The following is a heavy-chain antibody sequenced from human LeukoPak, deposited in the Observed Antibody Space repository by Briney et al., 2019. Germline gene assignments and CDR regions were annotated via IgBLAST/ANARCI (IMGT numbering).Heavy chain of an antibody. D-gene: IGHD6-13*01. CDR2: IRHDGNKK. J-gene: IGHJ4*02. CDR1: GFSFSDYG. CDR3: ARDISLWAAGYYFDY. V-gene: IGHV3-30*02. Sequence: GGSLRLSCGASGFSFSDYGIHWVRQAPGKGLEWVAFIRHDGNKKYLPDSMKGRFSVSRDNSNNTLYLQMNSLRPDDTALYYCARDISLWAAGYYFDYWGQGTLVTVSS.